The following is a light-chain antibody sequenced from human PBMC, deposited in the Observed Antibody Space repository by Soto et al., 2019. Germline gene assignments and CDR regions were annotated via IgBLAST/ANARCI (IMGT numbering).Light chain of an antibody. CDR3: QTWSTGPHVV. Sequence: QLVLTQSPSASASLGASVKLTCTLSSGHSSYAIAWHQQQPEKGPRYLMKLNSDGSHSKGDGIPDRFSGSSSGAERYLTISSPQAEDESDYYCQTWSTGPHVVFGGGTKLTVL. CDR2: LNSDGSH. J-gene: IGLJ2*01. V-gene: IGLV4-69*01. CDR1: SGHSSYA.